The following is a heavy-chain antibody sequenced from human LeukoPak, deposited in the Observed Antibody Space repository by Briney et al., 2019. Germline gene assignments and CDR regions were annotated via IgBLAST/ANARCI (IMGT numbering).Heavy chain of an antibody. CDR2: IKQDGSDK. J-gene: IGHJ4*02. Sequence: GGSLRLSCAASGFTFSSYWMSWVRQAPGKGLEWVANIKQDGSDKNYVDSVKGRFTISRDNSKNTLYLQMHSLRAEDTAVYYCAKGWFGELLFDYWGQGTLVTVSS. V-gene: IGHV3-7*05. CDR1: GFTFSSYW. CDR3: AKGWFGELLFDY. D-gene: IGHD3-10*01.